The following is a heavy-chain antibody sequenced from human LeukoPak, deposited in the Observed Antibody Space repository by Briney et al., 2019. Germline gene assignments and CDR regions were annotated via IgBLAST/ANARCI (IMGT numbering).Heavy chain of an antibody. D-gene: IGHD2-8*02. CDR2: INPSGGST. V-gene: IGHV1-46*01. CDR3: ARDNSVKDTGWWFDP. CDR1: GYTFTSYY. J-gene: IGHJ5*02. Sequence: ASVKVSCKASGYTFTSYYMHWVRQAPGQGLEWMGIINPSGGSTSYAQKFQGRVTMTRDMSTSTDYMELSSLRSEDTAVYYCARDNSVKDTGWWFDPWGQGTLVTVSS.